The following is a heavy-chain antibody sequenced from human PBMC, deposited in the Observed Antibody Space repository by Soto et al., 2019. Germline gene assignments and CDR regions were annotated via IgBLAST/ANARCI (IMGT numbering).Heavy chain of an antibody. J-gene: IGHJ3*02. D-gene: IGHD6-19*01. CDR2: ISYDGSNK. Sequence: QVQLVESGGGVVQPGRSLRLSCAASGFTFSSYAMHWVRQAPGKGLEWVAVISYDGSNKYYADSVKGRFTISRDNAKNTLYLQINSLRAEDTAVYYCARDWDVAGTGSFDAFDIWGQGTMVTVSS. V-gene: IGHV3-30-3*01. CDR1: GFTFSSYA. CDR3: ARDWDVAGTGSFDAFDI.